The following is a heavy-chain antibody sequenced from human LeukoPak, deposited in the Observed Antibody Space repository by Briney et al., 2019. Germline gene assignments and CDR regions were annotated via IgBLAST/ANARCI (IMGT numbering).Heavy chain of an antibody. J-gene: IGHJ4*02. CDR1: GGSFSGYY. Sequence: PSETLSLTCAVYGGSFSGYYWSWIRQPPGKGLEWIGEINHSGSTNYNPSLKSRVTISVYTSKNQFSLKLSSVTAADTAVYYCARARYYGSGSYYRLDYWGQGTLVTVSS. D-gene: IGHD3-10*01. V-gene: IGHV4-34*01. CDR3: ARARYYGSGSYYRLDY. CDR2: INHSGST.